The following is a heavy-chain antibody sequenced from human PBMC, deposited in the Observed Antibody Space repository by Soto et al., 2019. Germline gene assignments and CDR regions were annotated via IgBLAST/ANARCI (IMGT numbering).Heavy chain of an antibody. Sequence: QLQLQESGPGLVKPSETLSLTCTVSGGSISSSSYYWGWIRQPPGKGLEWIGSIYYSGSTYYNPSLTSRVTISVDTSKNQFSLKLSSVTAADTAVYYCARREDIVVVPAALSEEGYFDYWGQGTLVTVSS. CDR1: GGSISSSSYY. CDR2: IYYSGST. V-gene: IGHV4-39*01. J-gene: IGHJ4*02. D-gene: IGHD2-2*01. CDR3: ARREDIVVVPAALSEEGYFDY.